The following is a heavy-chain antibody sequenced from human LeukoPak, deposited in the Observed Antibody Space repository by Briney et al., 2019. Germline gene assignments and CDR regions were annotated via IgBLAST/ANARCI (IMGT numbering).Heavy chain of an antibody. CDR3: ARRPSLVVTAHYYYYYYMDV. D-gene: IGHD2-21*02. V-gene: IGHV4-39*07. CDR1: GGSISSSSYY. Sequence: SETLSLTCTVSGGSISSSSYYWGWIRQPPGKGLEWIGSIYYSGSTNYNPSLKSRVTISVDTSKNQFSLKLSSVTAADTAVYYCARRPSLVVTAHYYYYYYMDVWGKGTTVTIS. J-gene: IGHJ6*03. CDR2: IYYSGST.